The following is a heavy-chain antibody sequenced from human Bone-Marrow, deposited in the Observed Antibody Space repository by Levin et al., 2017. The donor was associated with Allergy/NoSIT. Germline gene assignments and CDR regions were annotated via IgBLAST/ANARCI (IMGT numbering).Heavy chain of an antibody. V-gene: IGHV3-30*04. CDR1: GFTFSTYG. CDR3: ARAADPRDFYYYYMDV. J-gene: IGHJ6*03. Sequence: GGSLRLSCVGSGFTFSTYGVHWVRQAPGKGLEWVAVISYDGSNKFYADSVKGRFTISRDNSQNTLYLQMSSLRVDDTARYYCARAADPRDFYYYYMDVWGKGTTVTVSS. CDR2: ISYDGSNK.